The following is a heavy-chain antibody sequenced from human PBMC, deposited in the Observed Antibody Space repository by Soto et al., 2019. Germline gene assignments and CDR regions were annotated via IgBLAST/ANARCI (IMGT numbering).Heavy chain of an antibody. CDR2: ISSSSSYI. V-gene: IGHV3-21*01. CDR3: ARDAGGIQLWLRKPGEAFDI. D-gene: IGHD5-18*01. J-gene: IGHJ3*02. Sequence: EVQLVESGGGLVKPGGSLRLSCAASGFTFSSYSMNWVRQAPGKGLEWVSSISSSSSYIYYADSVNGRFTISRDNAKNSLYLQMNSQRAEDTAVYYCARDAGGIQLWLRKPGEAFDIWGQGTMVTVSS. CDR1: GFTFSSYS.